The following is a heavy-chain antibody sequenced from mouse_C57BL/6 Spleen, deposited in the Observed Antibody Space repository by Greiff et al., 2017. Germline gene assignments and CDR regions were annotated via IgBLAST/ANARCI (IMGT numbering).Heavy chain of an antibody. D-gene: IGHD3-3*01. Sequence: QVTLTECGPELVKPGASVKISCKASGYAFSSSWMNWVKQRPGKGLEWIGRIYPGDGDTNYNGKFKGKATLTADKSSSTAYMQLSGLTSEDSAVYFCAKERGLGFAYWGQGTLVTVSA. CDR1: GYAFSSSW. CDR2: IYPGDGDT. J-gene: IGHJ3*01. V-gene: IGHV1-82*01. CDR3: AKERGLGFAY.